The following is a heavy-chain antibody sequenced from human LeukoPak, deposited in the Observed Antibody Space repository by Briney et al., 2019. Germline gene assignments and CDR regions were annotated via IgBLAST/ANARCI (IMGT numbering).Heavy chain of an antibody. CDR2: ISYDGSDM. CDR3: ARSYYDSSSYSDY. D-gene: IGHD3-22*01. J-gene: IGHJ4*02. CDR1: GFTFSSYG. V-gene: IGHV3-33*01. Sequence: GGSLRLSCAASGFTFSSYGMHWVRQAPGKGLEWVAVISYDGSDMYYADSVKGRFTISRDNSKNTLYLQMNSLRAEDTAVYYCARSYYDSSSYSDYWGQGTLVAVSS.